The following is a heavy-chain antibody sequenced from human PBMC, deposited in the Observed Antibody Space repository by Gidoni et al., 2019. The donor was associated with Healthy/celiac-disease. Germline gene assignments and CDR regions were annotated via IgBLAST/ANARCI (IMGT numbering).Heavy chain of an antibody. V-gene: IGHV3-21*01. D-gene: IGHD3-9*01. CDR2: ISSSSSYI. J-gene: IGHJ4*02. CDR3: ARDWYYDILTGYYVYDY. CDR1: GFTFSSSS. Sequence: EVQLVESGGGLVKPGGSLRLSCAASGFTFSSSSMNWVRQAPGKGLEGVSSISSSSSYIYYADSVKGRFTISRDNAKNSLYLQMNSLRAEDTAVYYCARDWYYDILTGYYVYDYWGQGTLVTVSS.